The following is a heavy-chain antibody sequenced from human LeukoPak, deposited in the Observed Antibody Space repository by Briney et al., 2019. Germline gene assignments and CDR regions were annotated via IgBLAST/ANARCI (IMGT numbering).Heavy chain of an antibody. CDR3: ARVGWSSSARYFDY. CDR2: ISAYNGNR. J-gene: IGHJ4*02. CDR1: GYSFTSYG. V-gene: IGHV1-18*01. Sequence: ASVKVSCKASGYSFTSYGVSWVRQAPGQGLEWMGWISAYNGNRNYPQKFQGRVTMTTDTSTSTAYMELRSLRSDDTAVYCCARVGWSSSARYFDYWGQGTLVTVSS. D-gene: IGHD6-6*01.